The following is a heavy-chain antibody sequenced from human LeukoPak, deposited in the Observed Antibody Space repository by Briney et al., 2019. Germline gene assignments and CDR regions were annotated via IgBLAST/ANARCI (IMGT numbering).Heavy chain of an antibody. J-gene: IGHJ4*02. CDR1: GFSFSTYD. Sequence: GGSLRLSCAASGFSFSTYDIHWVRQAAGKGLEWVAFMRYDGSSKHYADSVQGRFTISRDNSKNTLYLQMNSLRAEDTAVYYCARDYYDSSGVFEFWGQGTLVTVSS. V-gene: IGHV3-30*02. CDR2: MRYDGSSK. CDR3: ARDYYDSSGVFEF. D-gene: IGHD3-22*01.